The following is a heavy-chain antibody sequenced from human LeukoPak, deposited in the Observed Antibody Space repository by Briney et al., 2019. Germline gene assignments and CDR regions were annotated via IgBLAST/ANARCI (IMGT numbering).Heavy chain of an antibody. CDR2: ISSSSSYI. V-gene: IGHV3-21*01. CDR3: ARDAETRWLQLGDYYYYYYMDV. Sequence: GGSLRLSCAASGFTFSSYSMNWVRQAPGKGLEWVSSISSSSSYIYYADSVKGRFTISRDNAKNSLYLQMNSLRAEDTAVYYCARDAETRWLQLGDYYYYYYMDVWGKGTTVIVSS. J-gene: IGHJ6*03. D-gene: IGHD5-24*01. CDR1: GFTFSSYS.